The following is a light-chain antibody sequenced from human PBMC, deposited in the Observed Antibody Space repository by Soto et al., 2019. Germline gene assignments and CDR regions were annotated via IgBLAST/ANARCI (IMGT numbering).Light chain of an antibody. CDR3: QQYDTYST. Sequence: IQMTQSPSTLSASVGDTVTITCRASQTISVSLAWYRQKPGKAPNLLIYDASTLQEGVPSRFSGSGSGTEFTLTVTRLHPDDFATYFCQQYDTYSTLGHGTQVDVK. J-gene: IGKJ1*01. V-gene: IGKV1-5*01. CDR2: DAS. CDR1: QTISVS.